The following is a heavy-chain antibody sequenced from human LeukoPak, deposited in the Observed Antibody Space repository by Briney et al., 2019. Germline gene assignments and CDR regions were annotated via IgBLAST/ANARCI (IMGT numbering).Heavy chain of an antibody. J-gene: IGHJ6*03. CDR2: INHSGST. CDR1: GWSFSGYY. Sequence: SETLSLTCAVYGWSFSGYYWSWIRQPPGKGLEWIGVINHSGSTNYNPSLKSRVTISVDTSKNQFSLKLSSVTAADTAVYYCARVFRWSQPAYYYYYYMDVWGKGTTVTVSS. V-gene: IGHV4-34*01. D-gene: IGHD2-15*01. CDR3: ARVFRWSQPAYYYYYYMDV.